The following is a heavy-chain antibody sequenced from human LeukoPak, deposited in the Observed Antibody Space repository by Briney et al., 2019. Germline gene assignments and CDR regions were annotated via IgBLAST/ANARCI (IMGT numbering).Heavy chain of an antibody. CDR3: AKAPYSSPYYYYMDV. CDR2: ISGSGGST. CDR1: GFTFSSYA. J-gene: IGHJ6*03. Sequence: GGSLRLSCAASGFTFSSYAMSWVRQAPGKGLEWVSAISGSGGSTYYADSVKGRFTISRDNSKNTLYLQMNSLRAEDTAVYYCAKAPYSSPYYYYMDVWGKGTTVTVSS. V-gene: IGHV3-23*01. D-gene: IGHD6-13*01.